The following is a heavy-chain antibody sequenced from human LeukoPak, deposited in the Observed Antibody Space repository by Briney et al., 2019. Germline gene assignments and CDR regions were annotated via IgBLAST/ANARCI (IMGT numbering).Heavy chain of an antibody. CDR2: IRSKSDGGTT. Sequence: GGSLRLSCTASGFTLNNAWMTWVRQAPGKGLEWVGRIRSKSDGGTTDYAAPVKGRFTISRDDSKDTLYLQMNSLKTEDTAVYYCFTRAVAGWGQGTLVTVSS. J-gene: IGHJ4*02. CDR1: GFTLNNAW. CDR3: FTRAVAG. D-gene: IGHD6-19*01. V-gene: IGHV3-15*01.